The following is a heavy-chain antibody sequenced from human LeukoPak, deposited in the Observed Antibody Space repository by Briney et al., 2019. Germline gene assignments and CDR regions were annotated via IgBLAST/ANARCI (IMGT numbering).Heavy chain of an antibody. D-gene: IGHD1-26*01. CDR2: IFPSGGEI. Sequence: PGGSLRLSCAASGFGFSSFWMNWVRQAPGKGLEWVSSIFPSGGEIHYADSVKGRFTISRDNSKSTLYLQMNSLRAEDTAVYYCAKWEPDPWGQGTLVTVSS. J-gene: IGHJ5*02. CDR3: AKWEPDP. V-gene: IGHV3-23*01. CDR1: GFGFSSFW.